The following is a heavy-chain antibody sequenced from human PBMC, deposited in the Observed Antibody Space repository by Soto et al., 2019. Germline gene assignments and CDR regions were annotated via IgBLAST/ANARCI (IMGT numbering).Heavy chain of an antibody. V-gene: IGHV3-23*01. J-gene: IGHJ5*02. CDR1: GFTFSNYG. CDR2: IGGGGTT. Sequence: PGGSLRLSCAASGFTFSNYGMSWVRQAPGKGLEWVSVIGGGGTTYYADSVKGRFTISRDNFKNTLYLQMNSLRTEDTAVYDCAKGGLSLGRLEPWGQGILVTLPS. CDR3: AKGGLSLGRLEP.